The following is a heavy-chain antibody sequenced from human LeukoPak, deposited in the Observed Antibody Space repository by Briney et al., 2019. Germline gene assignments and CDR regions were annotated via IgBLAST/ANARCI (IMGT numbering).Heavy chain of an antibody. J-gene: IGHJ4*02. Sequence: ASVKVSCKASGYTFTSYYMHWVRQAPGQGLEWMGIINPSGGSTSYAQKFQGRVTMTRDPSTSTVYMELSSLRSEDTAVYYCAREGLSCSSTSCYLDYWGQGTLVTVSS. D-gene: IGHD2-2*01. CDR3: AREGLSCSSTSCYLDY. CDR2: INPSGGST. CDR1: GYTFTSYY. V-gene: IGHV1-46*03.